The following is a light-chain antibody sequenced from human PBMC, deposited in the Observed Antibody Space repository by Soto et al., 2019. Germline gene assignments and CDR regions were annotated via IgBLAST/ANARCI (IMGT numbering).Light chain of an antibody. V-gene: IGLV1-40*01. J-gene: IGLJ1*01. Sequence: QSVLTQPPSVSGALGQRVTISCTGSSSNTGAGYDVHWYQQFPGTAPKLLIYGNNNRPSGVPHRFSGSKSGTSASLAITGLQSDDEADFYCQSYDSSLRGSVFGTGTKVTVL. CDR1: SSNTGAGYD. CDR2: GNN. CDR3: QSYDSSLRGSV.